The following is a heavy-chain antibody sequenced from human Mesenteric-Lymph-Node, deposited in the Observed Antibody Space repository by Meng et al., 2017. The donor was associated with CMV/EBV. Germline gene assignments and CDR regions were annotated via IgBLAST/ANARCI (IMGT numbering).Heavy chain of an antibody. CDR3: ARVESSGYYYETYYFDY. D-gene: IGHD3-22*01. V-gene: IGHV3-53*01. Sequence: GESLKISCAASGLTVSSNYMNWVRQAPGRGLEWVSVIYGDGTTKYADSVKGRFSISRDNSKNTLYLQMNSLRAEDTAVYYCARVESSGYYYETYYFDYWGQGTLVTVSS. CDR1: GLTVSSNY. CDR2: IYGDGTT. J-gene: IGHJ4*02.